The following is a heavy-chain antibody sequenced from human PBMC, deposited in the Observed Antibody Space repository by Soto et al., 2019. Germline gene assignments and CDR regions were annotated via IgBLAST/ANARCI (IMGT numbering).Heavy chain of an antibody. CDR1: GYSFANYT. CDR2: LNPDTAST. D-gene: IGHD3-10*01. J-gene: IGHJ4*02. CDR3: ARGGGYYGTAAYYRGYFDH. V-gene: IGHV1-3*01. Sequence: QVQLVQSGAEVKKPGASVTVSCKASGYSFANYTIHWVRQAPGQGLEWMGWLNPDTASTKFSPKFQGRVIITRDNAANTAVMQLTSLTSQDTSLSFCARGGGYYGTAAYYRGYFDHWGLGTGVAASS.